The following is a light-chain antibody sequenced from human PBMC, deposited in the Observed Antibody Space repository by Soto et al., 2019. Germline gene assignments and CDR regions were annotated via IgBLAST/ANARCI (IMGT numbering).Light chain of an antibody. CDR1: QSVTTR. V-gene: IGKV3-20*01. CDR2: GAS. CDR3: QQYGGSPIT. Sequence: EIVLTQSPAILSLSPGERVTLSCRASQSVTTRLAWYQHKPGQAPTLLMSGASNRASGVPVRFSGSGSGTDFTLTITRLEPEDFALYYCQQYGGSPITFGLGTRLEIK. J-gene: IGKJ5*01.